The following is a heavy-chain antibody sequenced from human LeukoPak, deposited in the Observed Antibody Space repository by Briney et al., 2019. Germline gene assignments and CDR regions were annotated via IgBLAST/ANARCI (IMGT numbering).Heavy chain of an antibody. D-gene: IGHD6-13*01. J-gene: IGHJ4*02. CDR1: GFTFSSYA. CDR2: ISYDGSNK. V-gene: IGHV3-30-3*01. CDR3: ARPPNIAAAGQD. Sequence: GRSLRLSCAASGFTFSSYAMHWVRQAPGKGLEWVAVISYDGSNKYYADSVKGRFTISRDNSKNTRYLQMNSLRAEDTAVYYCARPPNIAAAGQDWGQGTLVTVSS.